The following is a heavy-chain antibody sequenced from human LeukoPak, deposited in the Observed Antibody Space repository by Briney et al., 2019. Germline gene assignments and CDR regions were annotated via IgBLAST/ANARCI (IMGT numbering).Heavy chain of an antibody. D-gene: IGHD5-24*01. Sequence: PGGSLRLYCAASGFTFSGYEMNWVRQAPGKGLEWVSYITSSGSAVFYSDSVKGRFTISRDNAENSLYLQMNSLRAEDTAVYYCARDQTAMANSRAFDIWGQGTTVTVSS. V-gene: IGHV3-48*03. CDR1: GFTFSGYE. CDR3: ARDQTAMANSRAFDI. CDR2: ITSSGSAV. J-gene: IGHJ3*02.